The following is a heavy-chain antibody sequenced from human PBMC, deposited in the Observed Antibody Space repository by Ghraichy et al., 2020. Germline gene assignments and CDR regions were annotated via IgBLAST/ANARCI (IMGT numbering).Heavy chain of an antibody. D-gene: IGHD3-10*01. CDR1: GYTFTGYY. CDR2: INPNSGGT. Sequence: ASVKVSCKASGYTFTGYYMHWVRQVPGQGLEWMGRINPNSGGTNYAQKFQGRVTMTRDTSISTAYMELSRLRSDDTAVYYCARDTHMVWFGELPNWFDPWGQGTLVTVSS. CDR3: ARDTHMVWFGELPNWFDP. J-gene: IGHJ5*02. V-gene: IGHV1-2*06.